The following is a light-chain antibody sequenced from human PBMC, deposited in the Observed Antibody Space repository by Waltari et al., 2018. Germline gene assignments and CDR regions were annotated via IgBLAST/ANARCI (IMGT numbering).Light chain of an antibody. V-gene: IGLV2-11*01. Sequence: QSALTQPRSVSESPGQSVTISCTGTNYDVGYYNYVSWYQHHPGKAPKLWVYDVTKRPSGVPDRFSGSKYGNTASLTISGLQAEDEADYYCSSYSGTYTLLFGGGTKLTVL. J-gene: IGLJ3*02. CDR3: SSYSGTYTLL. CDR2: DVT. CDR1: NYDVGYYNY.